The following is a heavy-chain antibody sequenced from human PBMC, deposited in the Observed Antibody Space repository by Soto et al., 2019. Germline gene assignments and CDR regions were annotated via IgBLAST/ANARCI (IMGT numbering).Heavy chain of an antibody. V-gene: IGHV4-59*01. CDR3: ARGSAAYGSYYYNGMHL. D-gene: IGHD4-17*01. Sequence: SSETLSLTCTVSGGSISGDYWNWIRQPPGKGLEWIGYISYSGGTNYNPSLKSRVTVSVDTSKSQFSLKLSSVTAADTAVYYCARGSAAYGSYYYNGMHLRGQGTTVTVSS. CDR1: GGSISGDY. CDR2: ISYSGGT. J-gene: IGHJ6*02.